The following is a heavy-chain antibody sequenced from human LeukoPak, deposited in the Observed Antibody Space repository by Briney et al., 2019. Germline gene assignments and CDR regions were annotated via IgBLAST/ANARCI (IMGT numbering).Heavy chain of an antibody. CDR3: ARVVIAARPHWFDP. J-gene: IGHJ5*02. Sequence: PGGSLRLSCAASGFTFSSYGMHWVRQAPGKGLEWVAFIRYDGTEKYYADSVKGRFTISRDNSKNTLHLQMSSLRPEDTAVYYCARVVIAARPHWFDPWGQGTLVTVSS. D-gene: IGHD6-6*01. V-gene: IGHV3-30*02. CDR2: IRYDGTEK. CDR1: GFTFSSYG.